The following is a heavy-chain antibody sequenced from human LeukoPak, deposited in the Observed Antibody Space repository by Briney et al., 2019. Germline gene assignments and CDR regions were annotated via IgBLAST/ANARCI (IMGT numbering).Heavy chain of an antibody. Sequence: GGSLRLSCAASGFTFDDYAMHWVRQAPGKGLEWVSGISWDSGSIGYADSVKGRFTISRDNAKNSLYLQMNSLRAEDTALYYCAKDILYRSSFLGGGFDYWGQGTLVTVSS. V-gene: IGHV3-9*01. CDR3: AKDILYRSSFLGGGFDY. J-gene: IGHJ4*02. D-gene: IGHD6-19*01. CDR2: ISWDSGSI. CDR1: GFTFDDYA.